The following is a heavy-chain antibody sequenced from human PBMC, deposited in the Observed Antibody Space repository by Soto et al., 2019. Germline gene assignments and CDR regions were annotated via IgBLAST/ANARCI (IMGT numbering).Heavy chain of an antibody. CDR1: GGTFSSYA. Sequence: QVQLVQSGAEVKKPGSSVKVSCKASGGTFSSYAISWVRQAPGQGLEWMGGIIPIFGTPNYSQKFQGRVTITADEDTSNAYTELSSLRSEDTAVYYCARPARYHYDSSGQSAWFDPWGQGTLVTVSS. J-gene: IGHJ5*02. CDR3: ARPARYHYDSSGQSAWFDP. CDR2: IIPIFGTP. V-gene: IGHV1-69*12. D-gene: IGHD3-22*01.